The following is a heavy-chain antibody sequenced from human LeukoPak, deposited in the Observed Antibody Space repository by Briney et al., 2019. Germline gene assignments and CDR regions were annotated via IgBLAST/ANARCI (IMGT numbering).Heavy chain of an antibody. D-gene: IGHD3-22*01. CDR2: IKQDGSEK. Sequence: PGGSLRLSCAASGFTFSSYWMSWVRQAPGKGLEGVANIKQDGSEKYYVDSVKGRFTISRDNAKNSLYLQMNSLRAEDTAVYYCARAHYYDSSGYYYQLDYWGQGTLVTVSS. J-gene: IGHJ4*02. CDR3: ARAHYYDSSGYYYQLDY. V-gene: IGHV3-7*01. CDR1: GFTFSSYW.